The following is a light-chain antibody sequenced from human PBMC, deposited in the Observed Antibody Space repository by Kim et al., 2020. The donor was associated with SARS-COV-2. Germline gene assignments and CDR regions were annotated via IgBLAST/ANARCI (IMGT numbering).Light chain of an antibody. CDR3: QQRSNWPPT. Sequence: EIVLTQSPATLSLSPGERATLSCRASHSVNSYLVWYQQKPGQPPRLLIYDVSNRATGIPARFSGSGSGTDFTLTISNLEPEDFAVYYCQQRSNWPPTFGQGTKVDIK. CDR1: HSVNSY. J-gene: IGKJ1*01. V-gene: IGKV3-11*01. CDR2: DVS.